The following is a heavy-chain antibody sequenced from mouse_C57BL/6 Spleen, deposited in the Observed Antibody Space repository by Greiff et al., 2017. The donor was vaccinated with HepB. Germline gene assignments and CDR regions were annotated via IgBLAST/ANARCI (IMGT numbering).Heavy chain of an antibody. CDR3: ARSGMRLPYFDY. V-gene: IGHV1-64*01. Sequence: QVQLQQPGAELVKPGASVKLSCKASGYTFTSYWMHWVKQRPGQGLEWIGMIHPNSGSTNYNEKFKSKATLTVDKSSSTAYMQLSSLTSEDSVVYYCARSGMRLPYFDYWGQGTTLTVSS. D-gene: IGHD2-2*01. CDR1: GYTFTSYW. J-gene: IGHJ2*01. CDR2: IHPNSGST.